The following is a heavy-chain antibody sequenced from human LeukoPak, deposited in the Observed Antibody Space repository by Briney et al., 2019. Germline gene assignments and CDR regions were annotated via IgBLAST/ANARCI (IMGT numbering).Heavy chain of an antibody. CDR1: GFTFSSYA. D-gene: IGHD3-3*01. Sequence: QPGGSLRLSCAASGFTFSSYAMSWVRQAPGKGLEWVSAISGSGGSTYYADSVKGRFTISRDNSKNTLYLQMNSLRAEDTAVYYCAKAPNYDFWSGLIFDYWGQGTLVTVSS. CDR2: ISGSGGST. V-gene: IGHV3-23*01. CDR3: AKAPNYDFWSGLIFDY. J-gene: IGHJ4*02.